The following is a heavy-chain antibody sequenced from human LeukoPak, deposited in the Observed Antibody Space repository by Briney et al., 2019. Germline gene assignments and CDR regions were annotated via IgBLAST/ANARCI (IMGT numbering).Heavy chain of an antibody. J-gene: IGHJ3*01. CDR2: ISYDGSNK. V-gene: IGHV3-30*03. Sequence: GRSLRLSCAASGFTFSSYGMHWVRQAPGKGLEWVAVISYDGSNKYYADSVKGRFTISRDNSKNTLYLQMNGLRAEDTAVYYCARESGWGLPHAFDFWGQGTMVTVSS. D-gene: IGHD3-3*01. CDR3: ARESGWGLPHAFDF. CDR1: GFTFSSYG.